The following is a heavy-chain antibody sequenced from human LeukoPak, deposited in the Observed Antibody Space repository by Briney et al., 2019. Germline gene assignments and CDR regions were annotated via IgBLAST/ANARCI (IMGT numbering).Heavy chain of an antibody. V-gene: IGHV1-18*01. CDR2: ISAYNGNT. CDR3: ATRESSGSFDY. D-gene: IGHD1-26*01. J-gene: IGHJ4*02. Sequence: GASVKVSCKASGYTFTSYGISWVRQAPGQGLEWMGWISAYNGNTNYAQKLQGRVTMTTDTSTSTTYMELRSLGSDDTAVYYCATRESSGSFDYWGQGTLVTVSS. CDR1: GYTFTSYG.